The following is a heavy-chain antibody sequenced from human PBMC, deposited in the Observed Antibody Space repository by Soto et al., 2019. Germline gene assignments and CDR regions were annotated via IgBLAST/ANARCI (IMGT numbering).Heavy chain of an antibody. CDR1: GFSFRTYW. V-gene: IGHV3-74*01. Sequence: GGSLRLSCAASGFSFRTYWMHWVRQAPGKGLVWVSGINDHGTTTDYADAVEGRFTISRDNSINTLFLQMNNLRAEDTAVYYCAKEKLERLFEFDYWGQGSLVTVSS. CDR3: AKEKLERLFEFDY. D-gene: IGHD1-1*01. J-gene: IGHJ4*02. CDR2: INDHGTTT.